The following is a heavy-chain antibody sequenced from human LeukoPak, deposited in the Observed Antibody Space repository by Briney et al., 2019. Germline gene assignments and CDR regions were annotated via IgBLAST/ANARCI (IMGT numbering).Heavy chain of an antibody. D-gene: IGHD2-15*01. CDR2: IRGTTDST. CDR1: GFTFSSYV. CDR3: AKYCSGGSCYSGLDY. Sequence: GGSLRPSCAASGFTFSSYVMSWVRQAPGKGLEWVSSIRGTTDSTYYADSVKGRFTISRDNSKNTLYLQMNSLRAEDTAVYYCAKYCSGGSCYSGLDYWGQGTLVTVSS. J-gene: IGHJ4*02. V-gene: IGHV3-23*01.